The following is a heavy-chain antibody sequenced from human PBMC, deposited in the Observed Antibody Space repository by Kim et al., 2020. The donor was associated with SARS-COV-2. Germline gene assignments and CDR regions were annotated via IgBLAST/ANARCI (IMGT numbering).Heavy chain of an antibody. CDR3: AREKSGSYYAFGPLDY. V-gene: IGHV1-2*02. Sequence: ASVKVSCKASGYTFTGYYMHWVRQAPGQGLEWMGWINPNSGGTNYAQKFQGRVTMTRDTSISTAYMELSRLRSDDTAVYYCAREKSGSYYAFGPLDYWGQGTLVTVSS. J-gene: IGHJ4*02. CDR1: GYTFTGYY. CDR2: INPNSGGT. D-gene: IGHD1-26*01.